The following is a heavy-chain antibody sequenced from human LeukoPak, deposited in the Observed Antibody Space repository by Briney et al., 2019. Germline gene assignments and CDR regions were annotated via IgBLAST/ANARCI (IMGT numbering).Heavy chain of an antibody. CDR3: ARRPPYYDSSGYYFDY. D-gene: IGHD3-22*01. CDR2: IYYSGST. Sequence: SGTLSLTCDVSDGSISSSNWWSWVRQPPGKGLEWIGEIYYSGSTNYNPSLKSRVTVSVDKSKNQFSLKLSSVTAADTAVYYCARRPPYYDSSGYYFDYWGQGILVTVSS. CDR1: DGSISSSNW. J-gene: IGHJ4*02. V-gene: IGHV4-4*02.